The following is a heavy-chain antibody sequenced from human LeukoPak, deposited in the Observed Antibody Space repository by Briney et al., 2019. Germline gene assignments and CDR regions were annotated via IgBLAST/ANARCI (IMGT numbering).Heavy chain of an antibody. J-gene: IGHJ4*02. D-gene: IGHD5-18*01. CDR1: GYTFTNYY. CDR3: ARASGLNYGFEY. V-gene: IGHV1-46*01. Sequence: ASVKVSCKASGYTFTNYYMHWVRQAPGQGLEWMGIINPPSGSTTYAQKFQGRVTMTRDASTSTVYMELSSLSSEDTALYYCARASGLNYGFEYWGQGTLVTVSS. CDR2: INPPSGST.